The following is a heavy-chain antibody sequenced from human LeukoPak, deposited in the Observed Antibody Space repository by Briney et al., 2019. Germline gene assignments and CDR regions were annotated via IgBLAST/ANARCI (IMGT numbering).Heavy chain of an antibody. V-gene: IGHV1-69*06. J-gene: IGHJ5*02. D-gene: IGHD1-1*01. CDR1: GGTFSSYA. Sequence: SVKVSCKASGGTFSSYAISWVRQAPGQGLEWMGGIIPIFGTANYAQKFQGRVTITADKSTSTAYMELSSLRSEDTAVYYCARDRGDWNPWSVNWFDPWGQGTLVTVSS. CDR3: ARDRGDWNPWSVNWFDP. CDR2: IIPIFGTA.